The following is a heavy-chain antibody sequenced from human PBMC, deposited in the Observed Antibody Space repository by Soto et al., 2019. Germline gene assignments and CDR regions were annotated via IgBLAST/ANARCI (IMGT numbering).Heavy chain of an antibody. Sequence: EVQLVESGGGLVQPGGSLRLSCISSGHTLSGYWMHWFRQSPGKGLEWVARISDDGSNTNYADSVKGRFTISRDNARNTVYLQMDSLTADDTAVYHCVRDRWRHTYGPPDYWGQGTLVTVYS. D-gene: IGHD5-18*01. V-gene: IGHV3-74*01. CDR3: VRDRWRHTYGPPDY. CDR1: GHTLSGYW. CDR2: ISDDGSNT. J-gene: IGHJ4*02.